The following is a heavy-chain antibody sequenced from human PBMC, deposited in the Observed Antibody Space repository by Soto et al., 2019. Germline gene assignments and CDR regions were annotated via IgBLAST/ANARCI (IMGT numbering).Heavy chain of an antibody. CDR1: EDTFRNYA. CDR2: IIPIFGTA. J-gene: IGHJ2*01. D-gene: IGHD3-22*01. V-gene: IGHV1-69*06. CDR3: ASTKYDSSDYYYWYLGL. Sequence: ASVKVSCKASEDTFRNYAISWVRQAPGQGLEWMGGIIPIFGTANYAQKFQGRVTITADTSANTVYLELSSLRSEDTAVYYCASTKYDSSDYYYWYLGLWGRGTLVTVSS.